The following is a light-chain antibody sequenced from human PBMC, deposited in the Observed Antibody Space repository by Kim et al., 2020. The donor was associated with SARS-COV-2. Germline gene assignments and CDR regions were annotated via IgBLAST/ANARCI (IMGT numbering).Light chain of an antibody. CDR3: QQYDNSWT. Sequence: LSPGERATLSCRASQSVSRNYVAWYQQRLGQAPRLLIHGASSRATGIPLRFSGSGSATDFTLTITRLEPEDFAVYYCQQYDNSWTFGQGTKVDIK. CDR2: GAS. CDR1: QSVSRNY. J-gene: IGKJ1*01. V-gene: IGKV3-20*01.